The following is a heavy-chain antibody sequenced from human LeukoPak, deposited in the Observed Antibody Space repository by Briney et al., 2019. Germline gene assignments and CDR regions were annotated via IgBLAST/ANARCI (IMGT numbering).Heavy chain of an antibody. J-gene: IGHJ4*02. Sequence: ASVKVSCKASGYTFTGNYMHWVRQAPGQGLEWMGWINPNSGDTNYAQKFQGRVTMTRDTSISTGYMELSRLTSDDTAAYYCARVLPSDYWGQGTLVTVSS. CDR2: INPNSGDT. V-gene: IGHV1-2*02. CDR1: GYTFTGNY. CDR3: ARVLPSDY.